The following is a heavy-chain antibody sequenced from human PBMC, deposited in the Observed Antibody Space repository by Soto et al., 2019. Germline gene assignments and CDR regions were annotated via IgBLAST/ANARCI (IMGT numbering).Heavy chain of an antibody. J-gene: IGHJ4*02. V-gene: IGHV3-30*18. CDR3: AKDLRKTTMVRARFDY. Sequence: PGGSLRLSCAASGFTFSSYGMHWVRQAPGKGLEWVAVISYDGSNKYYADSVKGRFTISRDNSKNTLYLQMNSLRAEDTAVYYCAKDLRKTTMVRARFDYWGQGTLVTVSS. CDR1: GFTFSSYG. D-gene: IGHD3-10*01. CDR2: ISYDGSNK.